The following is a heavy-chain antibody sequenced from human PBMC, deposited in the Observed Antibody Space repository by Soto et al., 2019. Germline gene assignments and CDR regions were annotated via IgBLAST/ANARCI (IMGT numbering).Heavy chain of an antibody. CDR3: ARLWLHKNPIYDFYIVV. V-gene: IGHV5-51*01. J-gene: IGHJ6*03. CDR1: GYSFTSYW. D-gene: IGHD3-16*01. CDR2: IYPGDSDT. Sequence: EESLKISCKGSGYSFTSYWIGWVRQMPGKGLEWMGIIYPGDSDTRYSPSFQGQVTISADKSISTAYLQWSSLKASDTAMYYCARLWLHKNPIYDFYIVVWGKGITVTVSS.